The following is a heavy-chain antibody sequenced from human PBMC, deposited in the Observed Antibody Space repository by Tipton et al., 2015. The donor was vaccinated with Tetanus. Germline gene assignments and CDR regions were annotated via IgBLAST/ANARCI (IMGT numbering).Heavy chain of an antibody. CDR3: ARMGFTYGQVVY. V-gene: IGHV4-30-4*01. Sequence: TLSLTCNVSGGSINTGDYYWSWIRQSPGKGLEWIGHVYYSGRTYYNPPLKSRVTISADMSKNQFFLKLTSVTAADTATYYCARMGFTYGQVVYWGQGTLVTVAS. CDR1: GGSINTGDYY. CDR2: VYYSGRT. D-gene: IGHD5-18*01. J-gene: IGHJ4*02.